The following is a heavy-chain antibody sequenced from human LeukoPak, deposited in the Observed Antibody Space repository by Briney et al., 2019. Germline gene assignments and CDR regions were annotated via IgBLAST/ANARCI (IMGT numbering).Heavy chain of an antibody. D-gene: IGHD3-22*01. CDR3: ARDPQGYYDSSSYIIGIFDY. J-gene: IGHJ4*02. V-gene: IGHV3-66*02. Sequence: GGSLRLSCAASGFTVSSNYMSWVRQAPGKGLEWVSVIYSGGSTYYADSVKGRFTISRDNSKNTLYLQMNSLRAEDTAVYYCARDPQGYYDSSSYIIGIFDYWGQGTLVTVSS. CDR2: IYSGGST. CDR1: GFTVSSNY.